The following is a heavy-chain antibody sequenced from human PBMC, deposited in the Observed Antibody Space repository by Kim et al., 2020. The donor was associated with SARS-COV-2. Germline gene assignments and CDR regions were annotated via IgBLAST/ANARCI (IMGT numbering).Heavy chain of an antibody. CDR2: IIPIFGTA. Sequence: SVKVSCKASGGTFSSYAISWVRQAPGQGLEWMGGIIPIFGTANYAQKFQGRVTITADESTSTAYMELSSLRSEDTAVYYCARDRFGRPVVPAAIGYYYGMDVWGQGTTVTVSS. D-gene: IGHD2-2*01. CDR3: ARDRFGRPVVPAAIGYYYGMDV. CDR1: GGTFSSYA. V-gene: IGHV1-69*13. J-gene: IGHJ6*02.